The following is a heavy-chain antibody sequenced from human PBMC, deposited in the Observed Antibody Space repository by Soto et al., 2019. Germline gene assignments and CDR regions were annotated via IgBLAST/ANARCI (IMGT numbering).Heavy chain of an antibody. J-gene: IGHJ2*01. CDR2: IKSSGSPT. V-gene: IGHV3-23*05. Sequence: EVQLLESGGGWVQPGGSLRLSCAASGFTFSTYAMTWVRLAPGRGLEWVLGIKSSGSPTDYPESVKGRFTISRDNLMNTLFLDMNGLRAEDTAIYYCAKAPRGGASGDWYFDLWGRGTRVTVSS. CDR3: AKAPRGGASGDWYFDL. CDR1: GFTFSTYA. D-gene: IGHD3-10*01.